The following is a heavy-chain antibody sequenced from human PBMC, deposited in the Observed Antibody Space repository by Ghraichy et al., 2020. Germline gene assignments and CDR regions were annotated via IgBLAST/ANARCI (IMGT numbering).Heavy chain of an antibody. CDR1: GGSISSSSFH. CDR2: IYYGRTT. V-gene: IGHV4-39*01. Sequence: SETPSLICSVSGGSISSSSFHWAWIRQSPGKGLEWIGSIYYGRTTYDNPSLKSRVTMSVDTSSNYFFLKLSSVTASDTAVYYCARHGRNIRGWYGGYFDYWGQGTRVTVSS. J-gene: IGHJ4*02. D-gene: IGHD6-19*01. CDR3: ARHGRNIRGWYGGYFDY.